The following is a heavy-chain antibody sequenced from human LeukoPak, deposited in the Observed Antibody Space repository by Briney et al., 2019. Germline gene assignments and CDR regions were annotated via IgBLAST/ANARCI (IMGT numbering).Heavy chain of an antibody. V-gene: IGHV4-4*09. J-gene: IGHJ6*03. Sequence: SETLSLTCTVSGGPISRYYWSWLRQPPGKGLEWIGYIYTSGSTNYSPCLKSRVNISIDTSKNQFSLKLSSVTAADTAVYYCARLSSPADNRYYYYYYMDVWGKGTTVTVSS. CDR3: ARLSSPADNRYYYYYYMDV. CDR1: GGPISRYY. CDR2: IYTSGST. D-gene: IGHD5-24*01.